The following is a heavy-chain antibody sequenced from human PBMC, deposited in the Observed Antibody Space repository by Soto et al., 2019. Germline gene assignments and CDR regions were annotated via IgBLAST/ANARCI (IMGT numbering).Heavy chain of an antibody. V-gene: IGHV1-3*01. CDR1: GYTFTSYA. J-gene: IGHJ6*02. CDR3: AREKDYSNPLGFCYYYGMDV. D-gene: IGHD4-4*01. Sequence: GASVKVSCKASGYTFTSYAMHWVRQAPGQRLEWMGWINAGNGNTKYSQKFQGRVTITRDTSASTAYMELSSLRSEDTAVYYCAREKDYSNPLGFCYYYGMDVWGQGTTVTVSS. CDR2: INAGNGNT.